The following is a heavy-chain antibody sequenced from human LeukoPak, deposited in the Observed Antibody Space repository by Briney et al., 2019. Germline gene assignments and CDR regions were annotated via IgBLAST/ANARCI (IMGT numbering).Heavy chain of an antibody. CDR2: IYTSGST. J-gene: IGHJ4*02. V-gene: IGHV4-61*02. Sequence: SQTLSLTCTVSGGSISFGGYYWSWIRQPAGKGLEWIGRIYTSGSTNYNPSLKSRITMSVDTSKNQFSLNLTSVTAADTAVYYCARDLSGGVGPFYWGQGALVTVSS. D-gene: IGHD1-26*01. CDR1: GGSISFGGYY. CDR3: ARDLSGGVGPFY.